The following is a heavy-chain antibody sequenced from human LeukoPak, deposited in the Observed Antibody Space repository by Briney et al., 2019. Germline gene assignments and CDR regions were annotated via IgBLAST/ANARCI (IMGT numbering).Heavy chain of an antibody. CDR3: AESLYGGNDY. CDR2: ISYDGSNK. Sequence: GGSLRLSCAASGFTFSSYGMHWVRQAPGKGLEWVAVISYDGSNKYYADSVKGRFTISRDNSKDTLYLQMTNLRAEDTAIYYCAESLYGGNDYWGQGTLVTVSS. J-gene: IGHJ4*02. CDR1: GFTFSSYG. V-gene: IGHV3-30*18. D-gene: IGHD4-23*01.